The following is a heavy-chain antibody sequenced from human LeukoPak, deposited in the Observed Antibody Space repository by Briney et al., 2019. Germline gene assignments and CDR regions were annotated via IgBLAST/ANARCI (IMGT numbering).Heavy chain of an antibody. CDR3: ARQARITSLRLSWFDP. D-gene: IGHD2-2*01. CDR2: IYYSGST. Sequence: SETLSLTCTVSGGSISSGDYYWSWIRQPPGKGLEWIGYIYYSGSTYYNPSLKSRVTISVDTSKNQFSLKLSSVTAADTAVYYCARQARITSLRLSWFDPWGQGTLVTVSS. CDR1: GGSISSGDYY. J-gene: IGHJ5*02. V-gene: IGHV4-30-4*08.